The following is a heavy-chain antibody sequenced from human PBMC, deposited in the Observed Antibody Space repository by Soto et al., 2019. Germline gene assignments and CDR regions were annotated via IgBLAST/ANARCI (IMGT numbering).Heavy chain of an antibody. CDR2: IDPKSGGT. J-gene: IGHJ4*02. Sequence: QLVQSGAEVKKPGASVRVSCKTSGPTFIAYYIHWVRQAPGQGLEWMGWIDPKSGGTTYEQKFLGRVTMTRDTYINTAYMDLNRLTSDDTAVYYCARVSVDVPEWGQGTLITVSS. V-gene: IGHV1-2*02. CDR3: ARVSVDVPE. CDR1: GPTFIAYY. D-gene: IGHD5-12*01.